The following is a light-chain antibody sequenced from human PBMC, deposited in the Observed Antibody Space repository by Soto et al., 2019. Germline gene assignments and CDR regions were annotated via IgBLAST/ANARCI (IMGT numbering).Light chain of an antibody. Sequence: QSVLTQPASVSGSPGQSITISCTGTSSDVGIYNYVSWYQHHPGKAPKLMIYEVSNRPSGVSNRFSGSKSGNTASLTISGLQADDEADYYCSSYTTSSTLGVIFGGGTKVTVL. CDR2: EVS. J-gene: IGLJ2*01. V-gene: IGLV2-14*01. CDR1: SSDVGIYNY. CDR3: SSYTTSSTLGVI.